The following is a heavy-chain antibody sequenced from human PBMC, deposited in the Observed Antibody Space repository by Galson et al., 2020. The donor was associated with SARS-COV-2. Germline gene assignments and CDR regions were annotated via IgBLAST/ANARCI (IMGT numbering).Heavy chain of an antibody. Sequence: NSGGSMRLSCAASGFTFSSYSMNWVRQAPGKGLEWVSSISSSGTYIYYADSVKGRFTISRDNAKNSLYLQMNSLRAEDTAVYYCLRESYSSGWPLDYWSQGTLVTVSS. D-gene: IGHD6-19*01. CDR3: LRESYSSGWPLDY. V-gene: IGHV3-21*01. CDR2: ISSSGTYI. CDR1: GFTFSSYS. J-gene: IGHJ4*02.